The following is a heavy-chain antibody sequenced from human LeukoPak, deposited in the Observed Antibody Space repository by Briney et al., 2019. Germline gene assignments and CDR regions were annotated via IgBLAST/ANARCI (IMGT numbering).Heavy chain of an antibody. V-gene: IGHV3-74*01. Sequence: GGSLRLSCAASGFTFSNYYMHWVRQAPGKGLVWVSRISADGNSMFYADSVKGRFTFSRDNVKNTLYLQMSSLRAEDAAVYYCVRESFTGCGSYAYWGQGTLVTVSS. CDR3: VRESFTGCGSYAY. CDR2: ISADGNSM. J-gene: IGHJ4*02. D-gene: IGHD1-26*01. CDR1: GFTFSNYY.